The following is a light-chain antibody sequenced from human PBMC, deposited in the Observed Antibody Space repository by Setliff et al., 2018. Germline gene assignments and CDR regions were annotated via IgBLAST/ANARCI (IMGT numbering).Light chain of an antibody. J-gene: IGLJ2*01. CDR2: DVV. CDR3: SSYTTISTLV. CDR1: SSDVGGYNY. Sequence: GSPGQPITISCTGTSSDVGGYNYVSWYQQHPGKAPKVIIYDVVVRPSGVSNRFSGSKSGNTASLTISGLQAEDEADYYCSSYTTISTLVFGGGTKGTVL. V-gene: IGLV2-14*03.